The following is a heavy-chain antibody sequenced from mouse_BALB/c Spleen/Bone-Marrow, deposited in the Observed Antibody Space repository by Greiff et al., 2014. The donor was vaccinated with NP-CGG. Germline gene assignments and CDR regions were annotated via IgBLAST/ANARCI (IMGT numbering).Heavy chain of an antibody. V-gene: IGHV5-4*02. CDR2: ISDGGSYT. CDR3: AREVGMDY. Sequence: DVKLVESGGGLVKPGGSLKLSCAASGFTFSDYYMYWVRQTPEKRLEWVATISDGGSYTYYPDSVKGRFTISRDNAKNNLYLQMSSLKSEDTAMYYCAREVGMDYWGQGTSVTVSS. D-gene: IGHD1-1*01. J-gene: IGHJ4*01. CDR1: GFTFSDYY.